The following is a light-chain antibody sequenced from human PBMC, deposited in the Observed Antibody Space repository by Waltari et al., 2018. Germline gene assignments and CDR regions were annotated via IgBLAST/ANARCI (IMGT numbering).Light chain of an antibody. CDR2: GS. CDR1: YNNVGTSA. CDR3: STIDSILDAWV. J-gene: IGLJ3*02. Sequence: QSTVTQEASVFGTVGQKVTLSCSGDYNNVGTSAVGWHQQISHGAPKTVMFGSSPPSGLPGRFSGSKSGTTATLTISGLQPEDEAVYFWSTIDSILDAWVFGGGTKLTVL. V-gene: IGLV1-40*01.